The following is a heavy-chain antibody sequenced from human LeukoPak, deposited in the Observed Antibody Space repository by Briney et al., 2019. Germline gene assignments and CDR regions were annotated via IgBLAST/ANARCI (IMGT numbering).Heavy chain of an antibody. Sequence: SETLSLTCTVSGGSISSYYWSWIRQPPGEGLEWIGYIYDSGGTNYNPSLKSRVTISVDTSKNQFSLKLSSVTAADTAVYYCARGGSGYDSFYYYGMDVWGQGTTVTVSS. J-gene: IGHJ6*02. CDR1: GGSISSYY. CDR2: IYDSGGT. CDR3: ARGGSGYDSFYYYGMDV. V-gene: IGHV4-59*01. D-gene: IGHD5-12*01.